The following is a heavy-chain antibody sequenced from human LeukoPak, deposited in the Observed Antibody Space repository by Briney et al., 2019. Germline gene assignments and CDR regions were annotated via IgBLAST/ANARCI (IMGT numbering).Heavy chain of an antibody. CDR2: IYYSGST. CDR3: ARGDTAMVIPFDY. Sequence: SETLSLTCTVSGGSISSYYWSWIRQPPGKGLEWIGYIYYSGSTNYNPSLKSRVTISVDTSKNQFSLKLSSVTAADTAVYYCARGDTAMVIPFDYWGQGTLVTVSS. D-gene: IGHD5-18*01. J-gene: IGHJ4*02. V-gene: IGHV4-59*01. CDR1: GGSISSYY.